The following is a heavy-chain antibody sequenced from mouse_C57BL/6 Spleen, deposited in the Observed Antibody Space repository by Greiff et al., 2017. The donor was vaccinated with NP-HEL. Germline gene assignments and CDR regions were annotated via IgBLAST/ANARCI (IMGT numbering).Heavy chain of an antibody. CDR2: IDPSDSYT. Sequence: QVQLQQPGAELVMPGASVKLSCKASGYTFTSYWMHWVKQRPGQGLEWIGEIDPSDSYTNYNQKFKGKSTLTVDKSSSTADMQLSSLTSEDSAVYYCARRSWLFDYWGQGTTLTVSS. J-gene: IGHJ2*01. CDR1: GYTFTSYW. CDR3: ARRSWLFDY. V-gene: IGHV1-69*01.